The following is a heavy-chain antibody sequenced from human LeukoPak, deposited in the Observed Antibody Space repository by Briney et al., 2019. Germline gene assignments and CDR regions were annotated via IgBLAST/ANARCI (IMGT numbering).Heavy chain of an antibody. CDR2: IYSGGNT. CDR1: GFTVSSNS. V-gene: IGHV3-53*01. CDR3: ARRAGDYSHPYDY. Sequence: GGSLRLSCTVPGFTVSSNSMSWVRQAPGKGLEWVSFIYSGGNTHNSDSVKGRFTISRDNSKNTLYLQMNSLRAEDTAVYYCARRAGDYSHPYDYWGQGTLVTVSS. D-gene: IGHD3-22*01. J-gene: IGHJ4*02.